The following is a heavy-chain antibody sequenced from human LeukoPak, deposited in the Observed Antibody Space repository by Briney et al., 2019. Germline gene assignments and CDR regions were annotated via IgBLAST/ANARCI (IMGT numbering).Heavy chain of an antibody. Sequence: PGRSLRLSCAASGFTFSSYGMHWVRQAPGKGLEWVAVIWYGGSNKYYADSVKGRFTISRDNSKNTLYLQMNSLRAEDTAVYYCARESDTRYYYYGMDVWGQGTTVTVSS. V-gene: IGHV3-33*08. J-gene: IGHJ6*02. D-gene: IGHD5-18*01. CDR3: ARESDTRYYYYGMDV. CDR1: GFTFSSYG. CDR2: IWYGGSNK.